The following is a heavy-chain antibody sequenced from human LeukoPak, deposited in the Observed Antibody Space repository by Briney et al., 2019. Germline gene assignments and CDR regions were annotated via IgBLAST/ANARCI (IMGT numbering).Heavy chain of an antibody. CDR1: GFTFGDYA. J-gene: IGHJ4*02. V-gene: IGHV3-49*03. CDR2: IRSETYGATA. Sequence: PGGSLRLSWTASGFTFGDYALSWFRQAPGKGLEWVAFIRSETYGATAEYAASVRGRFTISRDDSKGIAYLQMSNLTTEDTAVYYCTRDGRYFDWVLYWGQGTLVTVSS. CDR3: TRDGRYFDWVLY. D-gene: IGHD3-9*01.